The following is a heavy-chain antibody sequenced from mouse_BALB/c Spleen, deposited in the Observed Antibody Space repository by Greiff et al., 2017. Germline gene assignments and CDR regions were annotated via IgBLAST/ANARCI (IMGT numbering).Heavy chain of an antibody. V-gene: IGHV3-2*02. CDR2: ISYSGST. CDR3: ASAKTWFAY. J-gene: IGHJ3*01. CDR1: GYSITSDYA. Sequence: EVHLVESGPGLVKPSQSLSLTCTVTGYSITSDYAWNWIRQFPGNKLEWMGYISYSGSTSYNPSLKSRISITRDTSKNQFFLQLNSVTTEDTATYYCASAKTWFAYWGQGTLVTVSA.